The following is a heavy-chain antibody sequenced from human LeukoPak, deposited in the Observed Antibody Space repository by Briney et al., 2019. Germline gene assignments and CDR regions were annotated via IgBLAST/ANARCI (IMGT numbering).Heavy chain of an antibody. CDR1: GLTFSSYW. D-gene: IGHD6-19*01. CDR3: ARAFIAVAADY. V-gene: IGHV3-7*04. J-gene: IGHJ4*02. CDR2: IKQGGSEK. Sequence: PGGSLRLSCAASGLTFSSYWMSWVRQAPGKGLEWVANIKQGGSEKYYVDSVKGRFTISRDNAKNSLYLEMKSLRAEDTAVYYRARAFIAVAADYWGQGTLVTVSS.